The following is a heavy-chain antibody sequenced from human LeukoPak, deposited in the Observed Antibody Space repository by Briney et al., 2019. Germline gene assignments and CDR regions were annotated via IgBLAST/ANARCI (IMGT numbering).Heavy chain of an antibody. CDR2: INQSGST. Sequence: SETLSLTCAVFGESFRGYYWSWIRQSPGKGLEWIGEINQSGSTNYNPSLKSRVTTSVDTSKNQFSLKLSSVTAADTAVYYCARRRACSSAWPHWHFDLWGRGTPVTVSS. CDR3: ARRRACSSAWPHWHFDL. V-gene: IGHV4-34*01. D-gene: IGHD6-19*01. CDR1: GESFRGYY. J-gene: IGHJ2*01.